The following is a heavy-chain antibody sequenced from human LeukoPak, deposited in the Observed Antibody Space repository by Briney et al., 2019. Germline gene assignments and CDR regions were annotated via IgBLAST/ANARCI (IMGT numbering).Heavy chain of an antibody. J-gene: IGHJ6*02. CDR3: ARDDYDSSGYYYYYGMDV. D-gene: IGHD3-22*01. CDR2: IIPILGIA. Sequence: GSSVKVSCKASGGTFSSYAISWVRQAPGQGLEWMGRIIPILGIANYAQKFQGRVTITADKSTSTAYMELSSLRSEDTAVYYCARDDYDSSGYYYYYGMDVWDQGTTVTVSS. V-gene: IGHV1-69*04. CDR1: GGTFSSYA.